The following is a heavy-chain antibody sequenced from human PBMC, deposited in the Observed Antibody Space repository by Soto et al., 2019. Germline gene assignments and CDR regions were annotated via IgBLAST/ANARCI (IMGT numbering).Heavy chain of an antibody. CDR1: GGAFTNYS. CDR3: AIWSYWHPLYHRGMDV. Sequence: QVQLLQSGAEVKKPGSSVKVSCKVSGGAFTNYSLNWVRHAPGQGLEGLGGIIPLHNTSNYSLKLPGRGSVTSVFSSNTVYMHLSGLTSDDTATYYCAIWSYWHPLYHRGMDVWGQGTTVAVSS. D-gene: IGHD2-8*02. J-gene: IGHJ6*02. CDR2: IIPLHNTS. V-gene: IGHV1-69*16.